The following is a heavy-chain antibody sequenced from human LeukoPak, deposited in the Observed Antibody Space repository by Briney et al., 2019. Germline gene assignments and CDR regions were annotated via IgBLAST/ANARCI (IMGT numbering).Heavy chain of an antibody. CDR1: GFTFGSYG. V-gene: IGHV3-33*01. Sequence: GGSLRLSCAASGFTFGSYGMHWVRQAPGKGLEWVAVIWYDGSNKYYADSVKGRFTISRDNSKNTLYLQMNSLRAEDTAVYYCARVDYDFWSGYYLTHPDHYYYYGMDVWGQGTTVTVSS. CDR3: ARVDYDFWSGYYLTHPDHYYYYGMDV. J-gene: IGHJ6*02. CDR2: IWYDGSNK. D-gene: IGHD3-3*01.